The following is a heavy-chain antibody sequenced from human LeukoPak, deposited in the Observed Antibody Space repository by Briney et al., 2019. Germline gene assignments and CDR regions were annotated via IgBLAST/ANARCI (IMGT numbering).Heavy chain of an antibody. CDR3: ASQSSLHYDFWSGYPNWFDP. Sequence: GGSLRLSCAASGFTFSSYAMSWVRQAPGKGLEWVSAISGSGGSTYYADSVKGRFTISRDNAKNSLYLQMNSLRAEDTAVYYCASQSSLHYDFWSGYPNWFDPWGQGTLVTVSS. CDR1: GFTFSSYA. CDR2: ISGSGGST. D-gene: IGHD3-3*01. J-gene: IGHJ5*02. V-gene: IGHV3-23*01.